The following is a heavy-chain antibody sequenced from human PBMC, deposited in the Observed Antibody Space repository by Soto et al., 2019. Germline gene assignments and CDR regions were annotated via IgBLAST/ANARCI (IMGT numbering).Heavy chain of an antibody. CDR3: ARGDRGAFDL. CDR2: IHSDGSST. CDR1: GFTFSYYW. J-gene: IGHJ3*01. D-gene: IGHD1-26*01. Sequence: EVQLVESGGGLVRPGGSLRLSCAASGFTFSYYWMHWVRQAPGKGLVWVSRIHSDGSSTTYADFVKGRFIISSDNARNTVDLQMNRVRVEDTAVYYCARGDRGAFDLWGQGTVVTVAS. V-gene: IGHV3-74*01.